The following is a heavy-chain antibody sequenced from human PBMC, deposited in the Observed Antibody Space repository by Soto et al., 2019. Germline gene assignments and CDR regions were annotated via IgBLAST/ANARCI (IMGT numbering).Heavy chain of an antibody. J-gene: IGHJ3*01. D-gene: IGHD3-10*01. CDR2: LYDLDGT. CDR1: GFTVSGKKY. V-gene: IGHV3-53*01. CDR3: ATWQLREHSYHF. Sequence: PGGSLRLSCAAFGFTVSGKKYVAWVRQAPGKGLEWVSALYDLDGTYYADSVKGRFTTSSDSSRTTVYLQMNDLRPDDTAVYSCATWQLREHSYHFWGQGTMVTVSS.